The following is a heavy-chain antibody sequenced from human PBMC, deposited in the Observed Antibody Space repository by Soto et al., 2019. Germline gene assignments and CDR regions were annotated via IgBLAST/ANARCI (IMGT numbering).Heavy chain of an antibody. D-gene: IGHD4-17*01. CDR3: AKNGDSYYYYYGMDV. V-gene: IGHV3-23*01. J-gene: IGHJ6*02. Sequence: EVQLLESGGGLVQPGGSLRLSCAASGFTFSSYAMSWVRQAPGKELEWVSAISGSGGSTYYADSVKGRFTISRDNSKNTLYLQMNSLRAEDTAVYYCAKNGDSYYYYYGMDVWGQGTTVTVSS. CDR1: GFTFSSYA. CDR2: ISGSGGST.